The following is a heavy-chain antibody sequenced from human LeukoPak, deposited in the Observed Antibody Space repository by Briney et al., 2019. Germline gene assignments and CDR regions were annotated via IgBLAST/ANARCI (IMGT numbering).Heavy chain of an antibody. Sequence: SQTLSLTCAISGDSVSSNSAAWNWIRQSPSRGLEWLGRTYYRSKWYNDYAVSVKSRITINPDTSKNQFSLQLNSVTPEDTAVYYCARDVNEAIWPAVAGFDYWGQGTLVTVSS. CDR2: TYYRSKWYN. V-gene: IGHV6-1*01. J-gene: IGHJ4*02. CDR3: ARDVNEAIWPAVAGFDY. D-gene: IGHD6-19*01. CDR1: GDSVSSNSAA.